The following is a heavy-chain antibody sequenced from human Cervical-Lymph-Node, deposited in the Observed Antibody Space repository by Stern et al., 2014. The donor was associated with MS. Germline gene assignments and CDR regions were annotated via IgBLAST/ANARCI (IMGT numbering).Heavy chain of an antibody. D-gene: IGHD5-18*01. Sequence: VQLVESGGGVVQPGKSLRLSCGTSGFTFTSYAMHWVRQAPGKGLDWVAGVSYDGLNDFYADSVKGRFTISRDNSKKTVSLQMTSLRPEDTALYYCARGAYTYGFDGFSGAFDLWGQGTMVTVS. CDR3: ARGAYTYGFDGFSGAFDL. CDR1: GFTFTSYA. V-gene: IGHV3-30*04. J-gene: IGHJ3*01. CDR2: VSYDGLND.